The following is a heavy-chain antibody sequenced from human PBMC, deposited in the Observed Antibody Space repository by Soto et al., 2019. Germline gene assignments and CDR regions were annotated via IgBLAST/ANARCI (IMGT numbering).Heavy chain of an antibody. CDR2: INPSGGST. Sequence: ASVKVSCKASGYTFTSYYMRWVRQAPGQGLEWMGIINPSGGSTSYAQKFQGRVTMTRDTSTSTVYMELSSLRSEDTAVYYCATLQSRDALQDYWGQGTLVTVSS. CDR3: ATLQSRDALQDY. CDR1: GYTFTSYY. D-gene: IGHD2-15*01. J-gene: IGHJ4*02. V-gene: IGHV1-46*01.